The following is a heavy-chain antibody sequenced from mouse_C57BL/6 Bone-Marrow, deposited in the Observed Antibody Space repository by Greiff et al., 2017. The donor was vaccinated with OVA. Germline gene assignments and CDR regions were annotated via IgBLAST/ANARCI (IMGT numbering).Heavy chain of an antibody. CDR3: AIGYYFDY. Sequence: EVKLVESGGGLVKPGGSLKLSCAASGFTFSSYAMSWVRQTPEKRLEWVATISDGGSYTYYPDNVKGRFTISRDNAKNNLYLQMSHLKSEDTAMYYCAIGYYFDYWGQGTTLTVSS. D-gene: IGHD2-2*01. V-gene: IGHV5-4*03. J-gene: IGHJ2*01. CDR2: ISDGGSYT. CDR1: GFTFSSYA.